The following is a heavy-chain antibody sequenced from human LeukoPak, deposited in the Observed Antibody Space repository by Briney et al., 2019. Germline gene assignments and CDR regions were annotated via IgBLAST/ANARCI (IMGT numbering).Heavy chain of an antibody. Sequence: GGSLRLSCAAAGFTFSSYWMSWVRQAPGKGLEWVANIKQDGSEKYYVDSVKGRFTISRDNSKNTLYLQMNSLRAEDTAVYYCAKDYYDSSGYYESPWFDPWGQGTLVTVSS. D-gene: IGHD3-22*01. CDR2: IKQDGSEK. CDR1: GFTFSSYW. J-gene: IGHJ5*02. CDR3: AKDYYDSSGYYESPWFDP. V-gene: IGHV3-7*01.